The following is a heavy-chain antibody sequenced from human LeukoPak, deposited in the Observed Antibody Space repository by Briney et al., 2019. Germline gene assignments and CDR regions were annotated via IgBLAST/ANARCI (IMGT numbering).Heavy chain of an antibody. V-gene: IGHV3-23*01. CDR1: GFTFSSYA. D-gene: IGHD6-13*01. J-gene: IGHJ5*02. CDR3: AKVAAAGNWFDP. Sequence: GGSLRLSCAASGFTFSSYAVTWVRQAPEKGLEWVSVINNSGAGRYYADSVKGRFTISRDNSNNTLYLQMNSLRAEDTAVYYCAKVAAAGNWFDPWGQGTLVIVSS. CDR2: INNSGAGR.